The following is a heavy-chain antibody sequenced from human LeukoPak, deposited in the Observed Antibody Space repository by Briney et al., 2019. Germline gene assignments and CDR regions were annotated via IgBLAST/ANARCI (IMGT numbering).Heavy chain of an antibody. CDR3: VRSELLWFGESPNWFDP. D-gene: IGHD3-10*01. J-gene: IGHJ5*02. V-gene: IGHV4-59*08. CDR1: GGSISSYY. CDR2: IYYSGST. Sequence: SETLSLTCTVSGGSISSYYWRWIRQPPGKGLEWIGYIYYSGSTNYNPSLKRRVTISVDTSKNQFSLKLSSETAADTAVYYCVRSELLWFGESPNWFDPWGQGTLVTVSS.